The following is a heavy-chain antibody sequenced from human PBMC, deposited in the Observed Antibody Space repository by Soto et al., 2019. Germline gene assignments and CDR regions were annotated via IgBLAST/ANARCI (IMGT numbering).Heavy chain of an antibody. J-gene: IGHJ6*02. CDR2: IIPIFGTA. V-gene: IGHV1-69*12. CDR1: GGTFSSYA. CDR3: ARGVNYYYYYRMDV. Sequence: QVQLVQSGAEVKKPGSSVKVSCKASGGTFSSYAISWVRQAPGQGLEWMGGIIPIFGTANYAQKFQGRVTITADESTSTACMELSSLRCEGMAVYYCARGVNYYYYYRMDVWGQGTKLTASS. D-gene: IGHD3-10*01.